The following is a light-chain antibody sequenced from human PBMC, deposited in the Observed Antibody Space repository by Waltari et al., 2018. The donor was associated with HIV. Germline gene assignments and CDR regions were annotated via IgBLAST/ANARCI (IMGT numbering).Light chain of an antibody. J-gene: IGLJ3*02. CDR1: SSDIDPYNY. V-gene: IGLV2-14*01. Sequence: QSALTQPASVSGSLGQSITISCVGTSSDIDPYNYVSWYQHHPHKAPRLVIYDANTRPSGVPFRFSGSKSGNTASLTISGLQAEDEADYYCTSYISSSTLLFGGGTKVTVL. CDR2: DAN. CDR3: TSYISSSTLL.